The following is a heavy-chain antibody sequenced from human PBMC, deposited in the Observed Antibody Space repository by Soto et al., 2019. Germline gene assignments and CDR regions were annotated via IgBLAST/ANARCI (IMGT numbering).Heavy chain of an antibody. CDR1: GFTFSSYG. V-gene: IGHV3-30*18. D-gene: IGHD3-3*01. CDR3: AKDPGVAEYYFDY. Sequence: PGGSLRLSCAASGFTFSSYGMHWVRQAPGKGLEWVAVISYDGSNKYYADSVKGRFTISRDNSKNTLYLQMNSLRAEDTAVYYCAKDPGVAEYYFDYWGQGTMVTVYS. J-gene: IGHJ4*02. CDR2: ISYDGSNK.